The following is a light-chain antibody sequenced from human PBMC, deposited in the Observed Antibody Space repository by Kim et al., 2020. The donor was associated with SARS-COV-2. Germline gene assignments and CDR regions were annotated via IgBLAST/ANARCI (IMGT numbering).Light chain of an antibody. Sequence: QTATLTCTGNNNNVGNQGAAGLRQHQGHPPKLQSYRDNNRPSGISERFSASRSGDTASLTITGLQPEDETDYYCSAWDSSLNAWVFGGGTQLTVL. J-gene: IGLJ3*02. CDR3: SAWDSSLNAWV. CDR2: RDN. V-gene: IGLV10-54*04. CDR1: NNNVGNQG.